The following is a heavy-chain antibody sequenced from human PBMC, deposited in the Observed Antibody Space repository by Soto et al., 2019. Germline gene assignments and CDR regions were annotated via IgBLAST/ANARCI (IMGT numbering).Heavy chain of an antibody. CDR1: GGTFSSYA. CDR3: ASEEGYSSSSYDAFDI. CDR2: IIPIFGTA. D-gene: IGHD6-6*01. Sequence: QVQLVQSGAEVKKPGSSVKVSCKASGGTFSSYAISWVRQAPGQGLEWMGGIIPIFGTANYAQKFQGRVTITADESTSTAYMELSSLRSVDTAVYYCASEEGYSSSSYDAFDIWGQGTMVTVSS. J-gene: IGHJ3*02. V-gene: IGHV1-69*01.